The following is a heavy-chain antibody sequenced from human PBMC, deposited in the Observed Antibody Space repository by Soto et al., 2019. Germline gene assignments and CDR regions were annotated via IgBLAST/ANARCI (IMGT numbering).Heavy chain of an antibody. CDR3: ARALTDSGGSCYPDY. CDR2: ISSSSSYT. J-gene: IGHJ4*02. D-gene: IGHD2-15*01. V-gene: IGHV3-11*06. CDR1: GFTFSDYY. Sequence: PGGSLRLSCAASGFTFSDYYMSWIRQAPGKGLEWVSYISSSSSYTNYADSVKGRFTISRDNAKNSLYLQMNSLRAEDTAVYYCARALTDSGGSCYPDYWGQGTLVTVSS.